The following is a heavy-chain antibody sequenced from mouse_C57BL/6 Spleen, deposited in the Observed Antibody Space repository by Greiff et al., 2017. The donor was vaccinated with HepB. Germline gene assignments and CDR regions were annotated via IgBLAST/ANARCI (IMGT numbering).Heavy chain of an antibody. D-gene: IGHD2-2*01. CDR2: IYPGGGYT. CDR3: ARKSGGNDSDCDFDV. V-gene: IGHV1-63*01. CDR1: GYTFTNYW. J-gene: IGHJ1*03. Sequence: VQLQQSGAELVRPGTSVKMSCKASGYTFTNYWIGWAKQRPGHGLEWIGDIYPGGGYTNYNEKFKGKATLTADKSSSTAYMQLSSLTSEDSAIYCGARKSGGNDSDCDFDVWGTGTTVTVSS.